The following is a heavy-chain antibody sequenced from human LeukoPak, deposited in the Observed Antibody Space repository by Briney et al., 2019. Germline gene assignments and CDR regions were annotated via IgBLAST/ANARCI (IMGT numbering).Heavy chain of an antibody. Sequence: GGSLRLSCAASGFSFSNHGMHWVRQAPGKRLEWVAVIWDDGNNKRYANSVNGRFTISRDNSENTLYLQMNSLRAEDTAVYYCAILIAAAGMNYWGQGTLVTVSS. D-gene: IGHD6-13*01. CDR2: IWDDGNNK. J-gene: IGHJ4*02. V-gene: IGHV3-33*01. CDR1: GFSFSNHG. CDR3: AILIAAAGMNY.